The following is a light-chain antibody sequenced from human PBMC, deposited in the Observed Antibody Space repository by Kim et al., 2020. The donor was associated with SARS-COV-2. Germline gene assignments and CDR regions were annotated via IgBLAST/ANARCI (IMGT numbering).Light chain of an antibody. CDR3: QQYNSYPLT. Sequence: ASVGDRVTITCQTSQVISNFLPWFQQEPGKAPQFLIYNASKLQTGVPSRFSGSGYGTDFTLTISSLQPEDFATYYCQQYNSYPLTFGQRTRVDIK. CDR2: NAS. J-gene: IGKJ5*01. V-gene: IGKV1-16*01. CDR1: QVISNF.